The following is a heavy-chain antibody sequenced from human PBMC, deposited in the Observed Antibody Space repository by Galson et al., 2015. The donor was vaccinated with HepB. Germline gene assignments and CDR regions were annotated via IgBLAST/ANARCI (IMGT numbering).Heavy chain of an antibody. J-gene: IGHJ4*02. CDR3: AHSGDSSSVRFDH. V-gene: IGHV3-23*01. D-gene: IGHD6-6*01. CDR2: ISGGSDIT. Sequence: SLRLSCAASGFTFSKYAMSWVRQAPGKGLEWVSAISGGSDITKHADSVRGRFSVSRDNSKNTLYLQMNSLRPEDTATYYCAHSGDSSSVRFDHWGQGTLVTASS. CDR1: GFTFSKYA.